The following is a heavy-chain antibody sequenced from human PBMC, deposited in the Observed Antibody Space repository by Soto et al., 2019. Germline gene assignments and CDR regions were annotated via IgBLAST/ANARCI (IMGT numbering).Heavy chain of an antibody. CDR1: GFTFSSYS. CDR2: ISSSSSYI. D-gene: IGHD5-12*01. Sequence: PGGSLRLSCAASGFTFSSYSMNWVRQAPGKGLEWVSSISSSSSYIYYADSVKGRFTISRDNAKNSLYLQMNSLRAEDTAVYYCARAPTDIVATISFDYWGQGTLVTVSS. V-gene: IGHV3-21*01. J-gene: IGHJ4*02. CDR3: ARAPTDIVATISFDY.